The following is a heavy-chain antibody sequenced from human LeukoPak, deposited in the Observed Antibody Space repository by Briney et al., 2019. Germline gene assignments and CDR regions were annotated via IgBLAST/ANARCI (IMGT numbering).Heavy chain of an antibody. Sequence: ASVKVSCKASGYTFTGYYMHWVRQAPGQGLEWMGWISAYNGNTNYAQKLQGRVTMTTDTSTSTAYMELRSLRSDDTAVYYCARGTIVYDSSGYYDDFDYWGQGTLVTVSS. V-gene: IGHV1-18*04. CDR2: ISAYNGNT. CDR3: ARGTIVYDSSGYYDDFDY. D-gene: IGHD3-22*01. CDR1: GYTFTGYY. J-gene: IGHJ4*02.